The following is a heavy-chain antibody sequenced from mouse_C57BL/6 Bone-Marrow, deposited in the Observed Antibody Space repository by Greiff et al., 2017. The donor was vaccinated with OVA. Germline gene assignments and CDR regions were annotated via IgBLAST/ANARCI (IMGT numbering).Heavy chain of an antibody. CDR3: ASSSLLTTVVPFDY. J-gene: IGHJ2*01. Sequence: QVQLQQPGAELVKPGASVKMSCTASGYTFTSYWITWVKQRPGQGLEWIGDIYPGSGSTNYNEKFKSKATLTVDTSSSPAYKQLSRLTSEASSVYYCASSSLLTTVVPFDYWGQGPTLTVSS. D-gene: IGHD1-1*01. CDR2: IYPGSGST. V-gene: IGHV1-55*01. CDR1: GYTFTSYW.